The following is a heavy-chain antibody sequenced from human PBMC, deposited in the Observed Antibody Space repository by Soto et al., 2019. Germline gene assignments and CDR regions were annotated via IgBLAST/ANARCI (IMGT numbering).Heavy chain of an antibody. J-gene: IGHJ3*02. CDR3: TTDNLGMKAFDI. D-gene: IGHD7-27*01. CDR1: GFTFSNAW. Sequence: GGSLRLSCAASGFTFSNAWMSWVRQAPGKGLEWVGRIKSKTDGGTTDYAAPVKGRFTISRDDSKNTLYLQMNSLKTEDTAVYYCTTDNLGMKAFDIWGQGTMVTVSS. V-gene: IGHV3-15*01. CDR2: IKSKTDGGTT.